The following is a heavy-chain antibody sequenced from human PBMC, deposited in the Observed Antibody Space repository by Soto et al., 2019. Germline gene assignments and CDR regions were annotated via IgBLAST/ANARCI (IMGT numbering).Heavy chain of an antibody. CDR1: GFTFSTFA. CDR2: ISDDGITK. CDR3: YSSGW. D-gene: IGHD6-19*01. J-gene: IGHJ4*02. V-gene: IGHV3-30*03. Sequence: QVQLVESGGGVVQPGRSLRLSCAASGFTFSTFAMHWVRQAPGKGLEWVAVISDDGITKYYADSVKGRFTISRDNSKNTLYLEMHSLRAEDTAVYYGYSSGWWGQGTLVTVSS.